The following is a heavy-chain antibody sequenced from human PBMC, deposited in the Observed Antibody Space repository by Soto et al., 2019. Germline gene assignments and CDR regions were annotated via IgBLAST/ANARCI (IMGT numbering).Heavy chain of an antibody. J-gene: IGHJ3*02. D-gene: IGHD2-21*01. CDR1: GFTFSRYG. CDR2: ISYDKNHQ. Sequence: QVQLVESGGGVVRPGRSLRLSCAASGFTFSRYGMHWVRQAPGKGLEWVSVISYDKNHQYYADSVKGRFTVCRDNSKNTLYLQISSLRGEDTAVYYCAKDTVSSAYSPDALDIWGQGTMVTVSS. V-gene: IGHV3-30*18. CDR3: AKDTVSSAYSPDALDI.